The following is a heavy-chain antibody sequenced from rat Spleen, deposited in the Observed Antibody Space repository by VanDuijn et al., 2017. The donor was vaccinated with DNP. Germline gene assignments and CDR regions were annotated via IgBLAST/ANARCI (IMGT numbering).Heavy chain of an antibody. Sequence: QVQLKESGPGLVQTSQTLSLACSVSGFSLTSYHVHWVRQPSGKGLEWMAAIWSGGSTDYNSAIKSRLSVSRDTSKSQVLLKMNCLKTVDTAMYFCASPITMMGYWYFDFWGPGTMVTVSS. V-gene: IGHV2-15*01. CDR3: ASPITMMGYWYFDF. CDR1: GFSLTSYH. D-gene: IGHD1-12*02. CDR2: IWSGGST. J-gene: IGHJ1*01.